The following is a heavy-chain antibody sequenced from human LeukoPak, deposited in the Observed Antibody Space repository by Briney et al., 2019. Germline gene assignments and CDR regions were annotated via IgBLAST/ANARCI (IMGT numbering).Heavy chain of an antibody. CDR1: GGSISSLY. D-gene: IGHD3-10*01. J-gene: IGHJ5*02. CDR3: ARGERITMVRGVTYRFEP. CDR2: IDYRGST. V-gene: IGHV4-59*11. Sequence: PSETLSLTCTVSGGSISSLYWTWIRLSPGKGLEWIGDIDYRGSTNYSPSLKSRVTISADTSKNQFFPKLSSVHAADPAVYYCARGERITMVRGVTYRFEPWGQGTLVTVSS.